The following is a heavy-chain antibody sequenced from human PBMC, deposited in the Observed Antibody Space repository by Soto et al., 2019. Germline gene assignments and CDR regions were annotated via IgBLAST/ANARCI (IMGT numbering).Heavy chain of an antibody. J-gene: IGHJ4*02. CDR3: ARGQSYGSGSYQDYFDY. Sequence: GGSLRLSCAGSGFTFSSYSMNWVRQAPGKGLEWVSSISSSSSYIYYADSVKGRFTISRDNAKNSLYLQMNSLRAEDTAVYYCARGQSYGSGSYQDYFDYWGQGTLVTVSS. V-gene: IGHV3-21*01. D-gene: IGHD3-10*01. CDR1: GFTFSSYS. CDR2: ISSSSSYI.